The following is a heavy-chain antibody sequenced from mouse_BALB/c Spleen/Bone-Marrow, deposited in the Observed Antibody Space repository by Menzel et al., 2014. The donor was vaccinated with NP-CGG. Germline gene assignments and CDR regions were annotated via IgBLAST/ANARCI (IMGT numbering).Heavy chain of an antibody. D-gene: IGHD2-1*01. CDR2: INPSTGYT. Sequence: VKLMESGAELAKPGASVKMSCKASGYTFTSYWMHWVKQRPGQGLEWIGYINPSTGYTDYNQEFNDKATLTADKSSSTAYMQLSSLTSKDSAVYYCARGNPLYAMDYWGQGTSVTVSS. V-gene: IGHV1-7*01. CDR3: ARGNPLYAMDY. CDR1: GYTFTSYW. J-gene: IGHJ4*01.